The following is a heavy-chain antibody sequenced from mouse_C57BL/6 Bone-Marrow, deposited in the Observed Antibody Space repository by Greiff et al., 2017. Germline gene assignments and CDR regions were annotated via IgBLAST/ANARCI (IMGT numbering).Heavy chain of an antibody. V-gene: IGHV5-4*01. CDR2: ISDGGSYT. CDR1: GFTFSSYA. J-gene: IGHJ3*01. CDR3: AREGSGWFAY. Sequence: EVMLVESGGGLVKPGGSLKLSCAASGFTFSSYAMSWVRQTPEKRLEWVATISDGGSYTYYPDKVKGRFTISRDNAKNNLYLQMSHLKSEDTAMYYCAREGSGWFAYWGQGTLVTVSA. D-gene: IGHD3-2*02.